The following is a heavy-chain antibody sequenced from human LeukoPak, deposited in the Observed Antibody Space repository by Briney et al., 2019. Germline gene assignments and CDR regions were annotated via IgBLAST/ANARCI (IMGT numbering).Heavy chain of an antibody. D-gene: IGHD2-2*01. J-gene: IGHJ6*02. Sequence: PSETLSLTCTVSGGSLSGYYWSWIRQPPGKGLEWIGEINHSGSTNYNPSLKSRVTISVDTSKNQFSLKLSSVTAADTAVYYCARGIVVVPARHYYYYGMDVWGQGTTVTVSS. CDR3: ARGIVVVPARHYYYYGMDV. V-gene: IGHV4-34*01. CDR2: INHSGST. CDR1: GGSLSGYY.